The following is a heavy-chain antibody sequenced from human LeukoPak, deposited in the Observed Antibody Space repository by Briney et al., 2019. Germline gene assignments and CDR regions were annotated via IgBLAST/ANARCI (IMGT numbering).Heavy chain of an antibody. V-gene: IGHV3-23*01. D-gene: IGHD6-19*01. CDR2: ISGSGGST. CDR3: ARDKEAYSSGWEASYYFDY. J-gene: IGHJ4*02. CDR1: GFTFRRYG. Sequence: GGSLRLSCAASGFTFRRYGMTWVRQAPGKGLEWVSSISGSGGSTFYADSVKGRFTISRDNSKNSLYLQMNSLRAEDTAVYYCARDKEAYSSGWEASYYFDYWGQGTLVTVSS.